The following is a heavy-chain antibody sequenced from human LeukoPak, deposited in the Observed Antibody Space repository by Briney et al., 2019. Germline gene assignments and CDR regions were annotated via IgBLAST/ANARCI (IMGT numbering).Heavy chain of an antibody. CDR1: GFTVSSNY. D-gene: IGHD2-15*01. CDR3: ARAYCSGGTCYYYYGMDV. J-gene: IGHJ6*02. V-gene: IGHV3-53*01. Sequence: PGGSLRLSCAASGFTVSSNYMSWVRQAPGKGLEWVSVIYNGGNTYYADSVKGRFTISRDSSRNTLYLQMNSLRAEDTAVYYCARAYCSGGTCYYYYGMDVWGQGTTVTVSS. CDR2: IYNGGNT.